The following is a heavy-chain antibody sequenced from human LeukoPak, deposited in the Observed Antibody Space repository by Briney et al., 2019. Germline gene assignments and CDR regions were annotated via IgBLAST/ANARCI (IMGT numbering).Heavy chain of an antibody. V-gene: IGHV3-7*01. Sequence: GGSLRLSCAASGFTFSSYWMSWVRQAPGKGPEWVANIKQDGSEKYYVDSVKGRFTISRDNAKNSLYLQMNSLRAEDTAVYYCARDRRYCSSTSCFRGDWFDPWGQGTLVTVSS. J-gene: IGHJ5*02. CDR1: GFTFSSYW. CDR2: IKQDGSEK. CDR3: ARDRRYCSSTSCFRGDWFDP. D-gene: IGHD2-2*01.